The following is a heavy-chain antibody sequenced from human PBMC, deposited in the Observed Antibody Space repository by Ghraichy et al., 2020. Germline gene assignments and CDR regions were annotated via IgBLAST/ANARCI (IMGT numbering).Heavy chain of an antibody. D-gene: IGHD6-19*01. J-gene: IGHJ4*02. CDR1: GDSIGSSSYY. V-gene: IGHV4-39*07. Sequence: SETLSLTCTVSGDSIGSSSYYWAWIRQPPGEGLEWIGSIYYSGSTFYNPSLKSRVTISVDTSKNQFSLKLSSVTAADTAVYYCARRLNASGWLYYYDHWGQGTLVTVSS. CDR2: IYYSGST. CDR3: ARRLNASGWLYYYDH.